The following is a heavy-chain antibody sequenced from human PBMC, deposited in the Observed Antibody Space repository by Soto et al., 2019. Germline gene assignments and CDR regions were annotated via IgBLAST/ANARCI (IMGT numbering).Heavy chain of an antibody. V-gene: IGHV3-30*18. CDR1: GFTFSSYV. CDR2: ISYDGSNK. D-gene: IGHD6-19*01. J-gene: IGHJ6*02. CDR3: AKDRGIAVAGTGLYYYYGMDL. Sequence: QVQLVESGGGVVQPGRSLRLSCAASGFTFSSYVMHWVRQAPGKGLEWVAVISYDGSNKYYADSVKGRFTISRDNSKNTLYLQMNSLRAEDTAVYYCAKDRGIAVAGTGLYYYYGMDLWGQQTSVTVSS.